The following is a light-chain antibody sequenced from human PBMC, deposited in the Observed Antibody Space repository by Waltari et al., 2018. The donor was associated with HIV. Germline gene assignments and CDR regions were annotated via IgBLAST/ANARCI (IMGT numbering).Light chain of an antibody. V-gene: IGLV2-14*03. Sequence: QSALTQPASVSGSPGQSITIPCTGTNSALGTYTYVSWYHQQSGKAPRLLISEVNNRPSGVSNRFSGSKAGNTASLSISGLQAEDEGKYYCSSYTATKILVFGGGTDVTVL. CDR3: SSYTATKILV. CDR1: NSALGTYTY. J-gene: IGLJ2*01. CDR2: EVN.